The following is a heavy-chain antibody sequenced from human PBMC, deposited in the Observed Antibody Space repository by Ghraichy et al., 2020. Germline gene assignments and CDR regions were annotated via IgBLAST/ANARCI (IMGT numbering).Heavy chain of an antibody. V-gene: IGHV3-15*01. Sequence: GGSLRLSCAASGFTFSDAWMNWVRQAPGKGLEWVGRIKNKADGGPIDYAAPVKGRFTISRDDSTKTLYLQMNSLKIEDTAVYYCTTDVPTEGTGELDYWGPGALVTVSS. J-gene: IGHJ4*01. CDR3: TTDVPTEGTGELDY. CDR1: GFTFSDAW. CDR2: IKNKADGGPI. D-gene: IGHD7-27*01.